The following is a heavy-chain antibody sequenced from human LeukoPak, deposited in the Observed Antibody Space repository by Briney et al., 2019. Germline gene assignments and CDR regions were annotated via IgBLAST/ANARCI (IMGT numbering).Heavy chain of an antibody. D-gene: IGHD2-2*01. J-gene: IGHJ4*02. CDR3: AREPLYCSSTSCYEGGFDY. V-gene: IGHV1-69*06. CDR1: GGTFSNYA. Sequence: ASVKVSCKASGGTFSNYAISWVRQAPGQGLEWMGGIIPIFGTANYAQKFQGRVTITADKSTSTAYMELSSLRSEDTAVYYCAREPLYCSSTSCYEGGFDYWGQGTLVTVSS. CDR2: IIPIFGTA.